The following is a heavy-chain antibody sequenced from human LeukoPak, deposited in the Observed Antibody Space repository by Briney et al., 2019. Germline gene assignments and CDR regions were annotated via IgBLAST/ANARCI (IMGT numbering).Heavy chain of an antibody. V-gene: IGHV4-59*01. CDR1: GGSISSYY. Sequence: SETLSLTCTVSGGSISSYYWSRIRQPPGKGLEWIGYIYYSGSTNYNPSLKSRVTISVDTSKNQFSLKLSSVTAADTAVYYCARASSGWDNYYYYGMDVWGQGTTVTVSS. J-gene: IGHJ6*02. CDR2: IYYSGST. CDR3: ARASSGWDNYYYYGMDV. D-gene: IGHD6-19*01.